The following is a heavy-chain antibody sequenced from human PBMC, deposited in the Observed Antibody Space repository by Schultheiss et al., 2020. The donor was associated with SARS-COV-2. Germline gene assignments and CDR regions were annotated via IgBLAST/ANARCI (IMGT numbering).Heavy chain of an antibody. CDR1: GYTFTGYY. CDR2: INPNSGGT. Sequence: ASVKVSCKASGYTFTGYYMHWVRQAPGQVLEWMGWINPNSGGTNYAQKFQGRVTMTRDRSISTAYMELSRLRSDDTAVYYCARERIPQRRPYYYYYMDVWGKGTTVTVSS. V-gene: IGHV1-2*02. J-gene: IGHJ6*03. CDR3: ARERIPQRRPYYYYYMDV. D-gene: IGHD6-25*01.